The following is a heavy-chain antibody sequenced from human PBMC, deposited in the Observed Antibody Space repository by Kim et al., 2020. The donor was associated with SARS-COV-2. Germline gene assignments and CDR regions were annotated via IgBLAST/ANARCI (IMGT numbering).Heavy chain of an antibody. CDR1: GGSFSGYY. D-gene: IGHD1-26*01. CDR2: INHSGST. V-gene: IGHV4-34*01. Sequence: SETLSLTCAVYGGSFSGYYWSWIRQPPGKGLEWIGEINHSGSTNYNPSLKSRVTISVDTSKNQFSLKLSSVTAADTAVYYCARGRVSTRALWLLPGRGSYSFDYWGQGTLVTVSS. CDR3: ARGRVSTRALWLLPGRGSYSFDY. J-gene: IGHJ4*02.